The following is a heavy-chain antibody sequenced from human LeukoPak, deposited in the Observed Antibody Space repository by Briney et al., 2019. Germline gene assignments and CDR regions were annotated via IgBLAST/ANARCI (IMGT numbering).Heavy chain of an antibody. CDR3: AGVRYSGYYEVILGAFDI. V-gene: IGHV4-39*01. J-gene: IGHJ3*02. D-gene: IGHD5-12*01. CDR1: GGSISSGDYY. Sequence: SETLSLTCTVSGGSISSGDYYWGWVRQPPGRGLEWIGGSYYSGSTYHSPSLESRVSISVDTSKNQFSLRLSAVTAAETAVYYCAGVRYSGYYEVILGAFDIWGQGTRVTVSS. CDR2: SYYSGST.